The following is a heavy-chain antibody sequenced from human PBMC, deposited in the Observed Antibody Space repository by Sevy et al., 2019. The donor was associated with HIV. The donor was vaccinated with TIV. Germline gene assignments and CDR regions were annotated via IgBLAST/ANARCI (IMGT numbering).Heavy chain of an antibody. V-gene: IGHV4-59*01. CDR3: ARGSDSSSWDTFDY. D-gene: IGHD6-13*01. J-gene: IGHJ4*02. CDR1: GGSISSYY. Sequence: SETLSLTCTVSGGSISSYYWSWIRQPPGKGLEWFGYIYYNGNTIYNPSLKSRVTISLDTSQRQFSLRLTSVTAADTALYYCARGSDSSSWDTFDYWSQGTLVTVSS. CDR2: IYYNGNT.